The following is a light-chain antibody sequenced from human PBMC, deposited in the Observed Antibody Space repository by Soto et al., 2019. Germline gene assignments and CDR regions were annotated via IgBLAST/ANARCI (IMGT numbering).Light chain of an antibody. J-gene: IGKJ4*01. V-gene: IGKV1-33*01. CDR1: QDIRNY. CDR2: DAS. Sequence: DIQMTQSPSSLSASVGDRVTITCQASQDIRNYLNWYQQKPGKAPKLLIYDASNLETGVPSRFSGSGSGTDFTFTISSLQPEDIETYYCQQYDNLPLTFGGGTKVEIK. CDR3: QQYDNLPLT.